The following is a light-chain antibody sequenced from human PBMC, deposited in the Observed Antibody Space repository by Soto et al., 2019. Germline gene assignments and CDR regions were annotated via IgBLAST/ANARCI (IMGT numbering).Light chain of an antibody. V-gene: IGKV1-5*03. CDR3: QQYNSYWLT. J-gene: IGKJ4*01. Sequence: DIQKTQSPSTLSASVGDKVTITCRASQSISSWLAWYQQKPGKAPKLLIYKASSLESGVPSRFSGSGSGTEFTLTISSLQPDDFATYYCQQYNSYWLTFGGGTKVGIK. CDR2: KAS. CDR1: QSISSW.